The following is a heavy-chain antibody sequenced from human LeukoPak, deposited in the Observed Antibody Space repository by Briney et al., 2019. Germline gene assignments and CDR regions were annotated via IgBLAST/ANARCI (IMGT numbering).Heavy chain of an antibody. Sequence: GSLRLSCAASGFNFKSYSMSWVRQAPGKGLVWVSFISSTSSDLLYADSVKGRFTVSRDNGKNSLYLQMNSLRAEDTAVYYCARAAGHYFDYWGQGSLVTVSS. CDR1: GFNFKSYS. CDR3: ARAAGHYFDY. J-gene: IGHJ4*02. CDR2: ISSTSSDL. V-gene: IGHV3-21*06. D-gene: IGHD3-10*01.